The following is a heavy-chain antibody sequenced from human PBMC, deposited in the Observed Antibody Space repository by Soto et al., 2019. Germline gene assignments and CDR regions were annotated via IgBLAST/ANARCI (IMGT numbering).Heavy chain of an antibody. Sequence: QVQLQESGPGLVKPSQTLSLTCTVSGGSISSGGYSWSWLRQHPGKGPEWIGYIYYSGSTYYNPSLKGRVTTSVDTSKKQFSLKLSSVTVADTAVYYCARGLGYSRGWYSGMDVWGQGTTVTVS. J-gene: IGHJ6*02. CDR3: ARGLGYSRGWYSGMDV. CDR1: GGSISSGGYS. D-gene: IGHD6-19*01. V-gene: IGHV4-31*03. CDR2: IYYSGST.